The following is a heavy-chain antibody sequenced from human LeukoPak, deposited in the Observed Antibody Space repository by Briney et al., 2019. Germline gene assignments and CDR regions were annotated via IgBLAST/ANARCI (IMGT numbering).Heavy chain of an antibody. V-gene: IGHV1-2*02. J-gene: IGHJ3*02. CDR1: GYTFTGYY. CDR3: ARFVVVPAAISDAFDI. D-gene: IGHD2-2*01. Sequence: ASVKVSCKASGYTFTGYYMHWVRQAPGQGLEWMGWINPNSGGTNYAQKFQGRVTMTRDTSIGTAYMELSRLRSDDTAVYYCARFVVVPAAISDAFDIWGQGTMVTVSS. CDR2: INPNSGGT.